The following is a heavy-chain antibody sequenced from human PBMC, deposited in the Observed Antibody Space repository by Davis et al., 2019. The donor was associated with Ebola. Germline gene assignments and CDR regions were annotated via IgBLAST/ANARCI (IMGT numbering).Heavy chain of an antibody. D-gene: IGHD5-12*01. V-gene: IGHV4-30-4*01. CDR1: GGSISSGDYY. CDR3: ATLPPVVAKSYYFDF. Sequence: PSETLSLTCTVSGGSISSGDYYWSWIRQPPGKGLEWIGYIYYSGSTYYNPSLKSRVTISVDTSKNQFSLKLSSVTAADTAVYFCATLPPVVAKSYYFDFWGQGILVTVSS. J-gene: IGHJ4*02. CDR2: IYYSGST.